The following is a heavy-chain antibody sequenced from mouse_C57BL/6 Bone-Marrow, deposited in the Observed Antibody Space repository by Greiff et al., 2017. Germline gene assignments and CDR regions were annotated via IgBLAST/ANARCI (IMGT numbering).Heavy chain of an antibody. V-gene: IGHV8-12*01. CDR3: ARGPSWLLPDY. CDR1: GFSLSTSGMG. J-gene: IGHJ2*01. Sequence: QVQLKVSGPGILQSSQTLSLTCSFSGFSLSTSGMGVSWIRQPSGKGLEWLAHIYWDDDKRYTPSLKSRLTISKATSRNQVFLKITSVDTADTATYYCARGPSWLLPDYWGQGTTLTVSS. D-gene: IGHD2-3*01. CDR2: IYWDDDK.